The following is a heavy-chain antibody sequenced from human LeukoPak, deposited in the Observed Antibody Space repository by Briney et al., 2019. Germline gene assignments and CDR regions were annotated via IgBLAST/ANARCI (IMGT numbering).Heavy chain of an antibody. J-gene: IGHJ4*02. CDR2: INHSGGT. Sequence: SETLSLTCAVYGGSFSGYYWSWIRQPPGKGLEWIGEINHSGGTNYNPSLKSRVTISVDTSKNQFSLKLSSVTAADTAVYYCARGAIPTVTDWGQGTLVTVSS. V-gene: IGHV4-34*01. CDR3: ARGAIPTVTD. D-gene: IGHD4-17*01. CDR1: GGSFSGYY.